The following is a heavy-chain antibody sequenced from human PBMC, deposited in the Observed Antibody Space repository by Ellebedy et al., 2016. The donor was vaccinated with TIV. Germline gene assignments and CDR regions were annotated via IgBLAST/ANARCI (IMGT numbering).Heavy chain of an antibody. J-gene: IGHJ4*02. CDR2: IYPSSDDT. CDR3: ARDYPYYESGNY. V-gene: IGHV1-18*01. Sequence: AASVKVSCKASGYTFNNYGINWVRQAPGQGLEWMGWIYPSSDDTYSAQSLQGRLTMTTDTSTTTVCMELRSLRSDDTAVYYCARDYPYYESGNYWGQGTLVTVSS. D-gene: IGHD3-22*01. CDR1: GYTFNNYG.